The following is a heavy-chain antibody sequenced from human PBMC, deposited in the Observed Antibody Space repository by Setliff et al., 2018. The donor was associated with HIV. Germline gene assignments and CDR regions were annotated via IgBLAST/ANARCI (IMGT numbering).Heavy chain of an antibody. V-gene: IGHV4-59*01. CDR3: ARDWPAGRSDTFDI. Sequence: PSETLSLTCNVSGGSMNNYYWNWIRQSLGKGLEWIGYIFYNGRTSYNPSLNSRVAMSVDTSKNHVSLKLTSVTAADTAVYFCARDWPAGRSDTFDIWGQGTMVTVSS. CDR2: IFYNGRT. J-gene: IGHJ3*02. D-gene: IGHD2-2*01. CDR1: GGSMNNYY.